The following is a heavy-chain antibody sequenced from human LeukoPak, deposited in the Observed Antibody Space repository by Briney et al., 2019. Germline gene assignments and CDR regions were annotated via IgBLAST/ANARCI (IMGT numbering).Heavy chain of an antibody. D-gene: IGHD6-19*01. V-gene: IGHV1-46*01. CDR3: AKDLGYSSGWPHNYFDY. Sequence: YMHWVRQAPGQGLEWMGIINPSGGSTSYAQKFQGRVTMTRDTSTSTVYMELSSLRSEDTAVYYCAKDLGYSSGWPHNYFDYWGQGTLVTVSS. J-gene: IGHJ4*02. CDR2: INPSGGST. CDR1: Y.